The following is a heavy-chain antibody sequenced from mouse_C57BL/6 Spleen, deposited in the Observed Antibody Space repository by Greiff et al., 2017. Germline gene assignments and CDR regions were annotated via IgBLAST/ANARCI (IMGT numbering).Heavy chain of an antibody. CDR1: GYTFTSYW. V-gene: IGHV1-52*01. D-gene: IGHD1-1*01. CDR2: IDPSDSET. Sequence: VQLQQPGAELVRPGSSVKLSCKASGYTFTSYWMHWVKQRPIQGLEWIGNIDPSDSETHYNQKFKDKATLTVDKSSSTAYMQLSSLTSEDSAVYYCALHYYGSSYVRYFDVWGTGTTVTVSS. CDR3: ALHYYGSSYVRYFDV. J-gene: IGHJ1*03.